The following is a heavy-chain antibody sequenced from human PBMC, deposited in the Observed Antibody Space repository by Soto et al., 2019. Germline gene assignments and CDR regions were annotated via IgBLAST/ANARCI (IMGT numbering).Heavy chain of an antibody. CDR2: INPSADTT. CDR3: AREYGGSRVFDF. V-gene: IGHV1-46*01. D-gene: IGHD1-26*01. CDR1: GYSFTNYF. Sequence: QVQLVQSGAEVNKPGASVKVSCKTSGYSFTNYFIHWVRQAPGQGLEWMGIINPSADTTNYAHKFQGRVTVTRDTSTSTVYMELRSLRSEDTAVYFCAREYGGSRVFDFWGQGTLVNVSS. J-gene: IGHJ4*02.